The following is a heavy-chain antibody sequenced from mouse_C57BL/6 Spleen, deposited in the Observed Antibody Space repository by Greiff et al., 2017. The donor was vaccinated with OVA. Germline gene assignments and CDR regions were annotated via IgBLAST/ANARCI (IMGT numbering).Heavy chain of an antibody. D-gene: IGHD4-1*01. V-gene: IGHV1-59*01. J-gene: IGHJ2*01. CDR1: GYTFTSYW. CDR3: ARRSSNWDYFDY. Sequence: VQLQQSGAELVRPGTSVKLSCKASGYTFTSYWMHWVKQRPGQGLEWIGVIDPSDSYTNYNQKFKGKATLTVDTSSSTAYMQLSSLTSEDSAVYYCARRSSNWDYFDYWGQGTTLTVSS. CDR2: IDPSDSYT.